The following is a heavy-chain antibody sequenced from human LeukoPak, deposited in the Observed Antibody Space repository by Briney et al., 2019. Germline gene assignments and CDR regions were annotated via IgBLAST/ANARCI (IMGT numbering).Heavy chain of an antibody. V-gene: IGHV3-7*01. Sequence: ETLSLTCAVYGGSFSGYYWSWIRQPPGKGLEWVANIKQDGSEKYYVDSVKGRFTISRDNAKNSLYLQMNSLRAEDTAVYYCARDEWFCSSTSCYTDYWGQGTLVTVSS. J-gene: IGHJ4*02. CDR2: IKQDGSEK. CDR3: ARDEWFCSSTSCYTDY. D-gene: IGHD2-2*02. CDR1: GGSFSGYY.